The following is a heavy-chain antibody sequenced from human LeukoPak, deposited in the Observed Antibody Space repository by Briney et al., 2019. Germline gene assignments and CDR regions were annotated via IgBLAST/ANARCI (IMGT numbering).Heavy chain of an antibody. CDR2: ISAYNGNT. Sequence: ASVKVSCKASGYTFTSYGISWVRQAPGQGLEWMGWISAYNGNTNYAQKLQGRVTMTTDTSTSTAYMALRSLRSDDTAVYYCARVSEYSSGWYFAYYYYGMDVWGQGTTVTVSS. V-gene: IGHV1-18*01. CDR1: GYTFTSYG. D-gene: IGHD6-19*01. CDR3: ARVSEYSSGWYFAYYYYGMDV. J-gene: IGHJ6*02.